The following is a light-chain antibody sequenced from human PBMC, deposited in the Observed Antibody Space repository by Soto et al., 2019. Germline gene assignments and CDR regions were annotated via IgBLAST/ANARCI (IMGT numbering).Light chain of an antibody. J-gene: IGKJ4*01. CDR2: GAS. V-gene: IGKV3-20*01. Sequence: EIVLTQSPGTLSLSPGERATLSCRASQSVSSSCLAWYQQKPGQAPRLLIYGASSRATGIPDRFSGSGFGTDFTLTISRLEPEDFAVYYCQQYGPSLTFGGGTKVEIK. CDR3: QQYGPSLT. CDR1: QSVSSSC.